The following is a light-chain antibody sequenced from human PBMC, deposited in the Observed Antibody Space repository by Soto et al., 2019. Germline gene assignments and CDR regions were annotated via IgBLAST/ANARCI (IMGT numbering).Light chain of an antibody. CDR1: RSDVGAFNY. CDR3: NSYTSNNTYV. Sequence: QSVLTPPAAVSGSRGQAITISCSGARSDVGAFNYVSWSQQHLGKAPTLMIYDVSNRPSGVSNRFSGSKSGNTASLTISGLRAEDEADYYCNSYTSNNTYVFGTGTKVTVL. V-gene: IGLV2-14*03. CDR2: DVS. J-gene: IGLJ1*01.